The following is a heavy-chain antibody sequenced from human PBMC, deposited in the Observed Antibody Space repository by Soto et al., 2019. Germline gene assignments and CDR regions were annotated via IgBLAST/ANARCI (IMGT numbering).Heavy chain of an antibody. J-gene: IGHJ4*02. CDR3: ARDLRRVCYNRFDY. CDR2: IWYDGSNK. V-gene: IGHV3-33*01. Sequence: QVQLVESGGGVVQPGRSLRLSCAASGFTFSAYGMHWVRQAPGKGLEWVAVIWYDGSNKYYADSVKGRFTISRDNSRNTLYPQMYNLRAEDLAVYCCARDLRRVCYNRFDYWGQGTPVTVSS. D-gene: IGHD2-15*01. CDR1: GFTFSAYG.